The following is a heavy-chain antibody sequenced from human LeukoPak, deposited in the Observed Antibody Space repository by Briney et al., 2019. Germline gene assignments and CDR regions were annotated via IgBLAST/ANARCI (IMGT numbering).Heavy chain of an antibody. CDR3: AIYGAPRSSRIHSMGA. V-gene: IGHV1-69*01. Sequence: SVKVSCKASGATFSSFGFSWVRQAPGQGLEWIGGIITMFGIPKYAQKFQGRVTITADESTSIAYMDLSSLRSEDTAVYYCAIYGAPRSSRIHSMGAWGLGTTVTISS. CDR2: IITMFGIP. D-gene: IGHD2-15*01. J-gene: IGHJ6*02. CDR1: GATFSSFG.